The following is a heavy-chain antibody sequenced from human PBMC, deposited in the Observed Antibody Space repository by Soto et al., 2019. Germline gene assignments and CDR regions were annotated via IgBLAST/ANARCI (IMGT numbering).Heavy chain of an antibody. Sequence: SETLSLTCTVSGAYLHIGGYYWAWIRQLPGKGLEWIGYVYYTGVTYYNPSLGSRVNISVDTSKKQFSLQLRSVTAAATAVYYCARDGTSNDNYFDPWGQGILVTVSS. CDR1: GAYLHIGGYY. J-gene: IGHJ4*02. CDR3: ARDGTSNDNYFDP. CDR2: VYYTGVT. V-gene: IGHV4-31*03. D-gene: IGHD2-2*01.